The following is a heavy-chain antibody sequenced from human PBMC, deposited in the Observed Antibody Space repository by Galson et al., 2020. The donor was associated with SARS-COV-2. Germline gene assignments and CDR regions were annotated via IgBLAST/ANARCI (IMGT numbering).Heavy chain of an antibody. CDR1: GGSISSSSYY. CDR2: IYYSGTT. CDR3: ARLGPGGSCYYNSSGYCHFDY. D-gene: IGHD3-22*01. V-gene: IGHV4-39*01. J-gene: IGHJ4*02. Sequence: SATLSLTCTVSGGSISSSSYYWGWIRQPPGKGLEWIGSIYYSGTTYSNPSLNSRVTLSVDTSKNQFSLKLSSVTAADTAVYYCARLGPGGSCYYNSSGYCHFDYWGQGTLVTVSS.